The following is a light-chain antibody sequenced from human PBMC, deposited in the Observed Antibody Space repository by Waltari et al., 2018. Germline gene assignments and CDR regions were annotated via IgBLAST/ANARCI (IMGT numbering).Light chain of an antibody. J-gene: IGLJ2*01. Sequence: SYELTQSPSVSVSPGQTATITCSGDKVGDKYVCWYQQKPGQSPVMVIYQDTKRPSGIPDRFSGSNSGNTVTLTISGTQALDEADYYCQSWDSTTVVFGGGTKLTVL. V-gene: IGLV3-1*01. CDR2: QDT. CDR1: KVGDKY. CDR3: QSWDSTTVV.